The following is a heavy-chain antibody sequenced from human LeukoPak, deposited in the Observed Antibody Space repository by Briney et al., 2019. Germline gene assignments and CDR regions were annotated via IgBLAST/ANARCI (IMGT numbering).Heavy chain of an antibody. V-gene: IGHV5-51*01. CDR1: GYSFTSYW. J-gene: IGHJ4*02. D-gene: IGHD6-19*01. CDR2: IYPGDSDT. Sequence: GESLKISCKGSGYSFTSYWIGWVRQMPGKGLEWMGIIYPGDSDTRYSPSFQGQVTISADKSISTAYLQWSSLQASDTAMYYCARPPRPEYSSGWYDYWGQGTLVTVSS. CDR3: ARPPRPEYSSGWYDY.